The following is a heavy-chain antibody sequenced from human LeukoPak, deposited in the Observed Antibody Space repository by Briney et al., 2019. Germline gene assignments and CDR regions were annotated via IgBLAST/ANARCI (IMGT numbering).Heavy chain of an antibody. CDR3: ASSWWELHEARFDY. D-gene: IGHD1-26*01. J-gene: IGHJ4*02. Sequence: KTGGSLRLSCAASGFTFSSYAMHWVRQAPGKGLEWIGYISYSGTTNYNPSLKSRVTISVDTSKNQFSLKLSSVTAADTAVYYCASSWWELHEARFDYWGQGTLVTVSS. CDR2: ISYSGTT. CDR1: GFTFSSYA. V-gene: IGHV4-59*01.